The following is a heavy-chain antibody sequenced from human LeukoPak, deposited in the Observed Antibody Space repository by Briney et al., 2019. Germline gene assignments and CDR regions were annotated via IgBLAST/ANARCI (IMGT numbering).Heavy chain of an antibody. CDR2: ISGSGGST. D-gene: IGHD6-19*01. V-gene: IGHV3-23*01. Sequence: GGSLRLSCAASGFTFSSYAMSWVRQAPGRGLEWVSAISGSGGSTYYAASVKGRFTISRDNSKNTLYLQMNSLRAEDTAVYYCMWYSSGWQGFDYWGQGTLVTVSS. CDR1: GFTFSSYA. J-gene: IGHJ4*02. CDR3: MWYSSGWQGFDY.